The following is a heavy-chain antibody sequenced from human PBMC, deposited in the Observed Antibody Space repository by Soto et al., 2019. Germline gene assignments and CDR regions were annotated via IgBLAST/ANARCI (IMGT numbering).Heavy chain of an antibody. J-gene: IGHJ4*02. CDR1: GFTFSSYG. V-gene: IGHV3-33*01. Sequence: GGSLRLSCAASGFTFSSYGMHWVRQAPGKGLEWVAVIWYDGSNKYYADSVKGRFTISRDNSKNTLYLQMNSLRAEGTAVYYCARGSPRNTDFDYWGQGTLVTVSS. CDR3: ARGSPRNTDFDY. D-gene: IGHD1-1*01. CDR2: IWYDGSNK.